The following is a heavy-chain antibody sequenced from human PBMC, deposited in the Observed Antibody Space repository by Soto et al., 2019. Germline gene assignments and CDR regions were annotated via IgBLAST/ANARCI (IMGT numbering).Heavy chain of an antibody. CDR1: GDSISGGASF. CDR3: AKLSCTSSTCYFPGWFDP. Sequence: SESLSLTCTVSGDSISGGASFWIWIRQPPGKGLEWIANVYYSGSSYYNPSLKSRLTISVDTTKNQFSLQLKSITAADTAVYYCAKLSCTSSTCYFPGWFDPWGQGTLVTVSS. J-gene: IGHJ5*02. D-gene: IGHD2-2*01. CDR2: VYYSGSS. V-gene: IGHV4-31*03.